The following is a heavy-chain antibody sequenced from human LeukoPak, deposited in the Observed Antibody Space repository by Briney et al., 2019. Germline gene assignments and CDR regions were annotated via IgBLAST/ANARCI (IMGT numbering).Heavy chain of an antibody. J-gene: IGHJ4*02. Sequence: SETLSLTCAVYGGSFSDYSWNWIRQPPGKGLEWIGEINHSGSTNYNPSLKSRVTMSVDTSKNQLSLKLSSVTAADTAVYYCAASYGSGSSFDYWGQGTLVTVSS. D-gene: IGHD3-10*01. CDR2: INHSGST. V-gene: IGHV4-34*01. CDR3: AASYGSGSSFDY. CDR1: GGSFSDYS.